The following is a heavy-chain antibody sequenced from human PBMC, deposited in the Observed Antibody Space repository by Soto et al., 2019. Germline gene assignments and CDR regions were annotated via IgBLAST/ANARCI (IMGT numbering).Heavy chain of an antibody. CDR3: AKKVNSGPGSQYFDY. D-gene: IGHD3-10*01. J-gene: IGHJ4*02. Sequence: GESLKISCAASGFTFSSYSMSWVRQAPGKGLEWVSGFRTSGDGGTTYYAGSVKGRFTISRDNSKNMLFLQMNSLRAEDTAIYYCAKKVNSGPGSQYFDYWGQGTLVTVSS. CDR1: GFTFSSYS. CDR2: FRTSGDGGTT. V-gene: IGHV3-23*01.